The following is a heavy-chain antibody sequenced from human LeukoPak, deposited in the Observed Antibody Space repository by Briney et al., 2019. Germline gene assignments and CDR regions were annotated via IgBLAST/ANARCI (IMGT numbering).Heavy chain of an antibody. Sequence: GGSLRLSCAASGFTFSSYSMNWVRQAPGKGLEWVSSISSSSSYIYYADSVKGRFTISRDNAKNSLYLQMNSLRAEDTAVYYCARGSIAARTVYPYYFDYWGQGTLVTVSS. V-gene: IGHV3-21*04. D-gene: IGHD6-6*01. CDR2: ISSSSSYI. J-gene: IGHJ4*02. CDR1: GFTFSSYS. CDR3: ARGSIAARTVYPYYFDY.